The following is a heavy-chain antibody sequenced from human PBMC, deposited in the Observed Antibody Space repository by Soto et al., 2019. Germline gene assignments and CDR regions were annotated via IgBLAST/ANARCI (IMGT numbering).Heavy chain of an antibody. Sequence: PSETLSLTCTVSGGSISSHYWSWIRQPPGKGLEWIGYIYYSGSTNYNPSLKSRVTISVDTSKNQFSLKLSSVTAADTAVYYCARTRYDFWSGYQRAYYFDYWGQGTLVTVSS. V-gene: IGHV4-59*11. CDR2: IYYSGST. J-gene: IGHJ4*02. CDR1: GGSISSHY. D-gene: IGHD3-3*01. CDR3: ARTRYDFWSGYQRAYYFDY.